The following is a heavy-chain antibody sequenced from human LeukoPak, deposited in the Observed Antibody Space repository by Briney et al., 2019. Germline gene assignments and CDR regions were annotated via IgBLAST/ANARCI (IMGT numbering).Heavy chain of an antibody. J-gene: IGHJ4*02. CDR1: XYSXTSYW. CDR3: ARLDPSLEHYFDY. CDR2: IYPVDSDT. V-gene: IGHV5-51*01. D-gene: IGHD3-16*02. Sequence: SLEIXXXGSXYSXTSYWIGWVRQVPGKGVEWVGIIYPVDSDTRYTPSFQGQVTISADKSISTAYLQWSSLKASDTAMYYCARLDPSLEHYFDYWGQGTLVTVSS.